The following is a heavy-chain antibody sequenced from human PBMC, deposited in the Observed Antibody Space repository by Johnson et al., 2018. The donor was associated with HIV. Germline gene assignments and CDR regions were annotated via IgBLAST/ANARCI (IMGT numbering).Heavy chain of an antibody. J-gene: IGHJ3*02. V-gene: IGHV3-30-3*01. D-gene: IGHD6-25*01. CDR1: GFTFSSYA. Sequence: QMQLVESGGGVVQPGRSLRLSCAASGFTFSSYAMHWVRQAPGKGLEWVAVISYDGSNKYYADSVKGRFTISRDNAKNSLYLQMNSLRAEDTAVYYCAKDKRQTAIPQRAFDICGQGTMVTVSS. CDR3: AKDKRQTAIPQRAFDI. CDR2: ISYDGSNK.